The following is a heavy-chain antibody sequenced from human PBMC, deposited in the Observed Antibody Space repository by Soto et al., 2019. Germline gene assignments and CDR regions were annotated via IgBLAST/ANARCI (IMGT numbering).Heavy chain of an antibody. V-gene: IGHV1-18*01. CDR1: GYTFSNYG. CDR2: ISGYNGNT. J-gene: IGHJ6*02. Sequence: ASVKVSCKTSGYTFSNYGINWVRQAPGQGLEWMGWISGYNGNTNYAQTVQGRVTMTTDTSTGTVYMELRSLKSDDTAIYYCSRFIMVGGWFDPNYYHGMDVWGQGTTVTVS. CDR3: SRFIMVGGWFDPNYYHGMDV. D-gene: IGHD6-19*01.